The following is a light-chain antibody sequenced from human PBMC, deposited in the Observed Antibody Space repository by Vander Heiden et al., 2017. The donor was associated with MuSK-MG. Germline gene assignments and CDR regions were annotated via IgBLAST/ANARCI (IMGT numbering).Light chain of an antibody. CDR3: QLTADNPPFT. CDR2: AAS. V-gene: IGKV1-39*01. Sequence: DTQMAQSTSSLSASVGARVTITPRQSQSISSYLNWYQQKPGKAPKLLIYAASSLQSGVPSRFSDSEYGTDFNLTISSQQPEDFASYYCQLTADNPPFTFGRGTKVDIK. J-gene: IGKJ3*01. CDR1: QSISSY.